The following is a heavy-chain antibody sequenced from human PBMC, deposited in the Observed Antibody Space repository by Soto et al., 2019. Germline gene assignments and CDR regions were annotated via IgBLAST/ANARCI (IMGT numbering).Heavy chain of an antibody. CDR3: ARDHYSNFRGSNWFDP. CDR1: GFSFSTYG. Sequence: GGSLRLSCAASGFSFSTYGMHWIRQAPGKGLEWVSYISISVSTIYYADSVKGRFTISRDNAKNSLFLQMNSLRAEDTAVYYCARDHYSNFRGSNWFDPWGQGTLVTVSS. D-gene: IGHD4-4*01. V-gene: IGHV3-48*04. J-gene: IGHJ5*02. CDR2: ISISVSTI.